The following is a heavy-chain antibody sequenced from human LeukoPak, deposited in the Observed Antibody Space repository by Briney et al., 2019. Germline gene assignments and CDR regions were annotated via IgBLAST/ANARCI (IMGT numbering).Heavy chain of an antibody. Sequence: SETLSLTCAVYGGSFSGYYWSRIRQPPGKGLEWIGEINHSGSTNYNTSLKSRVTISVDTSKNQFSLKLSSVTAADTAVYYCARASRDGYNRLFDYWGQGTLVTVSS. CDR1: GGSFSGYY. D-gene: IGHD5-24*01. J-gene: IGHJ4*02. V-gene: IGHV4-34*01. CDR2: INHSGST. CDR3: ARASRDGYNRLFDY.